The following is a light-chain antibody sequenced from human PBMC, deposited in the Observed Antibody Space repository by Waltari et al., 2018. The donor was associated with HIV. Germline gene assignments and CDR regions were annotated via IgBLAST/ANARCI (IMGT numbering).Light chain of an antibody. CDR2: EVN. CDR1: SRDVGGYNF. CDR3: SSYGGSDNRVV. J-gene: IGLJ2*01. Sequence: QSALTQPPSASGSPGQSVTISCTGTSRDVGGYNFVSWYQQHPGKAPKFIIYEVNKRPSGVPSRFSGSKSGNTASLTVSGLQAEDEADYYCSSYGGSDNRVVFGGGTKLTVL. V-gene: IGLV2-8*01.